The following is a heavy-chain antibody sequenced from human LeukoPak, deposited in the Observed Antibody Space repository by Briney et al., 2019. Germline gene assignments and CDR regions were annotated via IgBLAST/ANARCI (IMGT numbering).Heavy chain of an antibody. Sequence: ASVKVSCKASGYTFTSYYMHWVRQAPGQGLEWMGWINPNSGGTNYAQKFQGRVTMTRDTSISTAYMELSRLRSDDTAVYYCARPYDILTGYSYFDYWGQGTLVTVSS. V-gene: IGHV1-2*02. CDR2: INPNSGGT. J-gene: IGHJ4*02. D-gene: IGHD3-9*01. CDR3: ARPYDILTGYSYFDY. CDR1: GYTFTSYY.